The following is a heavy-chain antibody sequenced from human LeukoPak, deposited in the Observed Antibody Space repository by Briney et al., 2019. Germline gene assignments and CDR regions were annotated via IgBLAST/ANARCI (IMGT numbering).Heavy chain of an antibody. CDR2: ISHDGSNK. Sequence: PGRSLRLSCAASGFTFSSRGMHWVRQAPGKGLEWVAVISHDGSNKYYADSVKGRFTISRDNSKNTLYLQMNSLRAEDTAVYYCAKDPRKWFGELFPWFDPWGQGTLVAVSS. V-gene: IGHV3-30*18. CDR1: GFTFSSRG. J-gene: IGHJ5*02. D-gene: IGHD3-10*01. CDR3: AKDPRKWFGELFPWFDP.